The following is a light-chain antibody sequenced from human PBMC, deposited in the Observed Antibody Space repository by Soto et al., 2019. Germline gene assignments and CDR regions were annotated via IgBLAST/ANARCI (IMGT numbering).Light chain of an antibody. CDR2: GAS. J-gene: IGKJ3*01. V-gene: IGKV3-20*01. CDR1: QSLDSAY. Sequence: EIVLTQSPGTLSLSPGERATLSCRASQSLDSAYLAWLQQKPGQAPRLLISGASSRATGIPDRFSGSGSGTDFTLTISRLEPEDFAVYYCQQYGSSPFTFGPGTKVDIK. CDR3: QQYGSSPFT.